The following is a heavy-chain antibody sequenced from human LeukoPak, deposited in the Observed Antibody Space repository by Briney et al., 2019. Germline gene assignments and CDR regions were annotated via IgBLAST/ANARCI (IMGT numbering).Heavy chain of an antibody. V-gene: IGHV1-69*01. CDR1: GGTFSSYA. D-gene: IGHD3-22*01. CDR2: IIPIFGTA. J-gene: IGHJ5*02. CDR3: AGSLKFITMIPHH. Sequence: GSSVKVSCKASGGTFSSYAISWVRQAPGQGLEWMGGIIPIFGTANYAQKFQGRVTITADESTSTAYMELSSLRSEDTAVFYCAGSLKFITMIPHHWGQGTLVTVSS.